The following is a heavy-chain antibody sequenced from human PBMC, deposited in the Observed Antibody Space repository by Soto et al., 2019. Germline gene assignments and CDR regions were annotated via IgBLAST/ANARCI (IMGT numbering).Heavy chain of an antibody. V-gene: IGHV3-23*01. D-gene: IGHD2-2*01. J-gene: IGHJ4*02. CDR3: AKLGSSSWSPHYYFDY. Sequence: EVQLLESGGGLVQPGGSLRLSCAASGFTFNNYVMGWVRQAPGKWLEWVSAITDSGDDTYYIDSVKDRFTISRDNSDSTLYLQMKSMRAEDTAIYYCAKLGSSSWSPHYYFDYWGQGTLVTVSS. CDR1: GFTFNNYV. CDR2: ITDSGDDT.